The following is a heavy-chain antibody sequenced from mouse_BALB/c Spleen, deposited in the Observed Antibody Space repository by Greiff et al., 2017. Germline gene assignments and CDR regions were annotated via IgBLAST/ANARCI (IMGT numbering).Heavy chain of an antibody. Sequence: QVQLKESGPGLVAPSQSLSITCTVSGFSLTSYGVHWVRQPPGKGLEWLGVIWAGGSTNYNSALMSRLSISKDNSKSQVFLQMNSLQTDDTAMYYCASSTGRGAMDYWGQGTSVTVSS. J-gene: IGHJ4*01. CDR2: IWAGGST. CDR1: GFSLTSYG. CDR3: ASSTGRGAMDY. V-gene: IGHV2-9*02. D-gene: IGHD4-1*02.